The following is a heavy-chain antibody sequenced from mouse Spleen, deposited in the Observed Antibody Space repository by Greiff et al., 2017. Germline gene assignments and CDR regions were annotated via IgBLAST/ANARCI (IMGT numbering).Heavy chain of an antibody. CDR1: GFTFSSYA. CDR3: ARQGRWAYYFDY. V-gene: IGHV5-9-3*01. CDR2: ISSGGSYT. J-gene: IGHJ2*01. D-gene: IGHD1-1*01. Sequence: EVKVVESGGGLVKPGGSLKLSCAASGFTFSSYAMSWVRQTPEKRLEWVATISSGGSYTYYPDSVKGRFTISRDNAKNTLYLQMSSLRSEDTAMYYCARQGRWAYYFDYWGQGTTLTVSS.